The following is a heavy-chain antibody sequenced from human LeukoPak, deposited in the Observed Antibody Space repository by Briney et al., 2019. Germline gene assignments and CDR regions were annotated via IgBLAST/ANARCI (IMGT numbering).Heavy chain of an antibody. Sequence: ASVKVSCKASGYTFNSFSINWVRQAPGQGPEWMGWISTYNGNTNHSQKLQGRVTMTTDTSTSTACMELRSLRSDDTAVYYCAREWKYCGATSCGYYFDYWGQGTLVTVSS. D-gene: IGHD2-2*01. V-gene: IGHV1-18*01. CDR1: GYTFNSFS. J-gene: IGHJ4*02. CDR3: AREWKYCGATSCGYYFDY. CDR2: ISTYNGNT.